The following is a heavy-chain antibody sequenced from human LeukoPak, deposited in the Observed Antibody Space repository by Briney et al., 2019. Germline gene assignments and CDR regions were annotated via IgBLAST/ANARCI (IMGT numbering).Heavy chain of an antibody. D-gene: IGHD3-10*01. CDR3: ATYTQSGAQGVSDY. J-gene: IGHJ4*02. CDR1: GYSFTNYY. V-gene: IGHV1-46*01. Sequence: GASVKVSCKASGYSFTNYYMLWVRQAPGQGLEWMGLIHPNDGDTKYAQEFQDRVTMTRDTSTSTVYMELSSLRSEDTAVYYCATYTQSGAQGVSDYWGQGTLVTVSS. CDR2: IHPNDGDT.